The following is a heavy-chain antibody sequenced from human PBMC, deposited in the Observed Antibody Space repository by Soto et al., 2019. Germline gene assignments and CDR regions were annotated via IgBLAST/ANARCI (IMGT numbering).Heavy chain of an antibody. D-gene: IGHD1-26*01. CDR2: INNDGTTT. J-gene: IGHJ4*02. Sequence: EVQLLESGGILVHPGGSLRLSCAASGFTFSSYWMHWVRQAAGKGLVWVSRINNDGTTTTYADSVKGRFTISRDDAKNTLYLELNSLRVEDTAVYYCVRGYSGTYRIDYWGQGTPVTVSS. V-gene: IGHV3-74*01. CDR1: GFTFSSYW. CDR3: VRGYSGTYRIDY.